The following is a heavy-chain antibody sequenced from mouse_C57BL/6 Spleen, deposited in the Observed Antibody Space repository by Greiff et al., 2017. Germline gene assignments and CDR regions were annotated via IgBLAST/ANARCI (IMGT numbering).Heavy chain of an antibody. CDR3: ARITTVVEGYFDV. V-gene: IGHV5-12*01. J-gene: IGHJ1*03. CDR1: GFTFSDYY. Sequence: EVNVVESGGGLVQPGGSLKLSCAASGFTFSDYYMYWVRQTPEKRLEWVAYISNGGGSTYYPDTVKGRFTISRDNAKNTLYLQMSRLKSEDTAMYYCARITTVVEGYFDVWGTGTTVTVSS. CDR2: ISNGGGST. D-gene: IGHD1-1*01.